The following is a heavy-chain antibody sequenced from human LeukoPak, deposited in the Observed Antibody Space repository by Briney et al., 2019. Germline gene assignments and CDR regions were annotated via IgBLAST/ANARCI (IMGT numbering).Heavy chain of an antibody. D-gene: IGHD6-19*01. Sequence: PGGSLRLSCTASGFTFNDAWMTWVRQVPGQGLEWVGHIKRQSDGGTADYAAPVKGRFIISRDDSTNTLYLQMNSLKTEDTAVYYCTTDLTPLKYSSGWYGAFNIWGQGAKVTVSS. J-gene: IGHJ3*02. V-gene: IGHV3-15*01. CDR1: GFTFNDAW. CDR3: TTDLTPLKYSSGWYGAFNI. CDR2: IKRQSDGGTA.